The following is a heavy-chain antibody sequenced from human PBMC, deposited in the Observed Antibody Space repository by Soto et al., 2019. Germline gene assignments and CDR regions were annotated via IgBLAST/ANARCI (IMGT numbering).Heavy chain of an antibody. CDR2: MFYSGTA. CDR3: ARAVDGDTPVY. Sequence: TLSLTCTGSGASISRGGYSWSWFRQHPGKGLEWIGYMFYSGTAHYNPSLQSRVTFSLGSFNNHFSLNLTSVTVADSAVYYCARAVDGDTPVYWGPGTLVTVSS. J-gene: IGHJ4*02. V-gene: IGHV4-31*03. CDR1: GASISRGGYS. D-gene: IGHD2-15*01.